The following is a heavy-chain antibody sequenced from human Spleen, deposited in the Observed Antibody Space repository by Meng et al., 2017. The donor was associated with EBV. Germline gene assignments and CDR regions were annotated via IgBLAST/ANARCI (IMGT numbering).Heavy chain of an antibody. V-gene: IGHV4-39*02. Sequence: QRACPGLVNPSETLPLICTSSGRSTSRGSYYWGWIRQPPGKGLEWIGNIYYTGSTFYNPSLKSRVTISVDTSKNHFSLKLSSVTAADTAVYYCARTPLYNWGAWGQGTLVTVSS. J-gene: IGHJ1*01. CDR1: GRSTSRGSYY. CDR3: ARTPLYNWGA. D-gene: IGHD7-27*01. CDR2: IYYTGST.